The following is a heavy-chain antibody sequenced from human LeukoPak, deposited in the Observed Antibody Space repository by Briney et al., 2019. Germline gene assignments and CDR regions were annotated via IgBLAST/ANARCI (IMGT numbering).Heavy chain of an antibody. Sequence: SETLSLTCIVSGDSISSTNYYWGWIRQPPGKGLEWIGSISYSDNTYYNPSLKSRVSISEDKSKNHFSLKLTSVTAADTAVYYCAREMSSGGSCDYWGQGTLVTVSS. V-gene: IGHV4-39*07. CDR2: ISYSDNT. D-gene: IGHD2-15*01. CDR3: AREMSSGGSCDY. J-gene: IGHJ4*02. CDR1: GDSISSTNYY.